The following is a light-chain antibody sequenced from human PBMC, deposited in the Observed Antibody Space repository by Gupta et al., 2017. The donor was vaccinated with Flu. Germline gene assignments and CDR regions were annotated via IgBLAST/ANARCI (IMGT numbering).Light chain of an antibody. CDR2: DDS. CDR3: QVWDGGRDDSGL. V-gene: IGLV3-21*02. J-gene: IGLJ2*01. CDR1: NIGSKS. Sequence: SYVLTQPPSVSVAPGQTARMTCGGDNIGSKSVHWYQQKPGQAPVVVVYDDSDRPSRIPGRFSGSHSGNTATLTINRVDAGDEADYYCQVWDGGRDDSGLFGGGTKLTVL.